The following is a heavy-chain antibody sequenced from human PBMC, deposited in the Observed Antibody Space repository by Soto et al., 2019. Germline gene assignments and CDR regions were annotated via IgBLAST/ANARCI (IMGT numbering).Heavy chain of an antibody. CDR1: SSSSYY. CDR2: ISGSGGST. CDR3: AKETRSSRDFFLYYGMDV. V-gene: IGHV3-23*01. D-gene: IGHD1-26*01. Sequence: SSSSYYWGWIRQAPGKGLEWVSAISGSGGSTYYADSVKGRFTISRDNSKNTLYLQMNSLRAEDTAVYYCAKETRSSRDFFLYYGMDVWGQGTTVTVSS. J-gene: IGHJ6*02.